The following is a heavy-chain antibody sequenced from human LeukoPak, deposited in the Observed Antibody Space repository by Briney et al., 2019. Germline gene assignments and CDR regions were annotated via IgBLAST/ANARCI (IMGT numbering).Heavy chain of an antibody. D-gene: IGHD4-17*01. CDR1: GYTFTSYG. Sequence: GASVKVSCKASGYTFTSYGISWVRQAPGQGLEWMGWISAYNGNTNYAQKLQGRVTMTTDTSTSTAYMELRSLRSDDTAVYYCARVDYGDFLYYFDSWGQGTLVTVSS. V-gene: IGHV1-18*01. J-gene: IGHJ4*02. CDR3: ARVDYGDFLYYFDS. CDR2: ISAYNGNT.